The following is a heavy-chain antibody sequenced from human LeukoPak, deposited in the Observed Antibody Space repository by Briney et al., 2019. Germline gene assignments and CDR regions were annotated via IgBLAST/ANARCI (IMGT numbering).Heavy chain of an antibody. J-gene: IGHJ3*02. V-gene: IGHV1-69*05. CDR3: ARSITPMDGAFDI. Sequence: SVKVSCKASGGTFSSYAISWVRQPPGQGLEWMGGIIPIFGTANYAQKFQGRVTITTDESTSTAYMELSSLRSEDTAVYYCARSITPMDGAFDIWGQGTMVTVSS. CDR1: GGTFSSYA. D-gene: IGHD3-10*01. CDR2: IIPIFGTA.